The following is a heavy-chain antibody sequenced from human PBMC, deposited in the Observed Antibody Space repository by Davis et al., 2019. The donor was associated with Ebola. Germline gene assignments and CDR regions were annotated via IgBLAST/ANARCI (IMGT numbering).Heavy chain of an antibody. CDR2: IIPIFGTA. J-gene: IGHJ6*02. Sequence: SVKVSCKASGGTFSSYAISWVRQAPGQGLEWMGGIIPIFGTANYAQKFQGRVTITADESTSTAYMELSSLRSEDTAVYYCARQYSNSDGYYYYGMDVWGQGTTVTVSS. CDR3: ARQYSNSDGYYYYGMDV. D-gene: IGHD4-11*01. CDR1: GGTFSSYA. V-gene: IGHV1-69*13.